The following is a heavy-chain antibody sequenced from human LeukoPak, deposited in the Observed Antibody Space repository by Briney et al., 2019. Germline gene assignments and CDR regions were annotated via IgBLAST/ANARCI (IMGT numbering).Heavy chain of an antibody. V-gene: IGHV4-59*01. CDR1: GGSIRNYY. CDR2: ISDGGGS. Sequence: NPSETLSLTCTVSGGSIRNYYWTWIRQPPGKGLEWIGYISDGGGSNYNPSLKSGVTISVDTSKKQFSLKLSSVTAADTAVYYCARSGGVWYFDYWGQGTLVTVSS. D-gene: IGHD3-16*01. CDR3: ARSGGVWYFDY. J-gene: IGHJ4*02.